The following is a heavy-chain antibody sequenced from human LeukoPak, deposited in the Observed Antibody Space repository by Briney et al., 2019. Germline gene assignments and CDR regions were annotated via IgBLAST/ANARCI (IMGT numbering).Heavy chain of an antibody. CDR1: GGSFSGYY. J-gene: IGHJ6*02. V-gene: IGHV4-34*01. Sequence: PSETLSLTCAVYGGSFSGYYGSWIRQPPGKGLEWIGEINHSGSTNYNPSLKSRVTISVDTSKNQFSLKLSSVTAADTAVYYCARVRYCSGGSCYYYYGMDVWGQGTTVTVSS. CDR2: INHSGST. D-gene: IGHD2-15*01. CDR3: ARVRYCSGGSCYYYYGMDV.